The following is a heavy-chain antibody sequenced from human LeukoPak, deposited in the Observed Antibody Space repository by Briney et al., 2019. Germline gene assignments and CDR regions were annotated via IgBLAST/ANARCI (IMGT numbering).Heavy chain of an antibody. J-gene: IGHJ4*02. CDR3: ATWSGYSYGLFDY. D-gene: IGHD5-18*01. CDR2: IYYSGST. V-gene: IGHV4-39*01. CDR1: GGSISSSSYY. Sequence: SETLSLTCTVSGGSISSSSYYWGWIRQPAGKGLEWIGSIYYSGSTYYNPSLKSRVTISVDTSKNQFSLKLSSVTAADTAVYYCATWSGYSYGLFDYWGQGTLVTVSS.